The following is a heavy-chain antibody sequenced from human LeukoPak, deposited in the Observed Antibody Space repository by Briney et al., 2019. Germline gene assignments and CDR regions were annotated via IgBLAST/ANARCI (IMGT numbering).Heavy chain of an antibody. CDR2: IYYSGST. V-gene: IGHV4-30-4*01. Sequence: SQTLSLTCTVSGGSISSGDYYWSWIRQPPGKGLEWIGYIYYSGSTYYIPSLKSRVTISVDTSKNQFSLKLSSVTAADTAVYYCARVRLLEWYYFDYWGQGTLVTVSS. D-gene: IGHD3-3*01. J-gene: IGHJ4*02. CDR1: GGSISSGDYY. CDR3: ARVRLLEWYYFDY.